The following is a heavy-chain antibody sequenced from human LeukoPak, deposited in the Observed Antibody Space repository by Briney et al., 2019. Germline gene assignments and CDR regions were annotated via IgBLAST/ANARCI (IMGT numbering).Heavy chain of an antibody. V-gene: IGHV4-61*02. J-gene: IGHJ6*03. D-gene: IGHD2-15*01. CDR3: ARSARDIVVVVAATTGRAYYYYYMDV. CDR1: GGSISSGSYY. CDR2: IYTSGST. Sequence: PSETLSFTCTVSGGSISSGSYYWSWIRQPAGKGLEWIGRIYTSGSTNYNPSLKSRVTISVDTSKNQFSLKLSSVTAADTAVYYCARSARDIVVVVAATTGRAYYYYYMDVWGKGTTVTISS.